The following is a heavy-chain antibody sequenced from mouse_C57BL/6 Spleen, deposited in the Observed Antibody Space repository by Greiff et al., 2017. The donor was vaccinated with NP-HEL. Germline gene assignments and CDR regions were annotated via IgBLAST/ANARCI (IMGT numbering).Heavy chain of an antibody. D-gene: IGHD3-3*01. CDR1: GYTFTSYW. J-gene: IGHJ2*01. Sequence: QVQLKQPGAELVKPGASVKLSCKASGYTFTSYWMHWVKQRPGQGLEWIGMIHPNSGSTNYNEKFKSKATLTVDKSSSTAYMQLSSLTSEDSAVYYCARGGQHRGYFDYWGQGTTLTVSS. CDR2: IHPNSGST. CDR3: ARGGQHRGYFDY. V-gene: IGHV1-64*01.